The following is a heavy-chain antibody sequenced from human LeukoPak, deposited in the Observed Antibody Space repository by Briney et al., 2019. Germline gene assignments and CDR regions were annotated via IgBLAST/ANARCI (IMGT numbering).Heavy chain of an antibody. J-gene: IGHJ3*02. Sequence: SETLSLTCTVSGGSISSSSYYWGWIRQPPGQGLEWVGSMYYSESTYYNPSLKSRVTISVDSSKKHFSLKLSSVTAADTAVYYCARQGSSGWYDAFDIWGQGTMVIVSS. CDR3: ARQGSSGWYDAFDI. CDR1: GGSISSSSYY. CDR2: MYYSEST. V-gene: IGHV4-39*01. D-gene: IGHD6-19*01.